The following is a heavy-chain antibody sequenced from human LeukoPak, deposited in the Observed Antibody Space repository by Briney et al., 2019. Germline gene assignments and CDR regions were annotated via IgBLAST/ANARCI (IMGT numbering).Heavy chain of an antibody. V-gene: IGHV1-2*02. D-gene: IGHD6-13*01. CDR3: SRTLYLAAAPGGFDY. J-gene: IGHJ4*02. CDR1: GYTFTGHY. CDR2: INPKNAGT. Sequence: ASVTVSCKASGYTFTGHYIHWVRQAPGQGIEWMGWINPKNAGTNYAQKFQGRVTITRDTSTGTAYMVLSRLSSDDTAVYYCSRTLYLAAAPGGFDYWGQETLVGVS.